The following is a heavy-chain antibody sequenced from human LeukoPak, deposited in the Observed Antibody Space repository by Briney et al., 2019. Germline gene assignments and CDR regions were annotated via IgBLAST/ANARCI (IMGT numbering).Heavy chain of an antibody. CDR2: INPSSGGT. J-gene: IGHJ6*03. V-gene: IGHV1-2*02. Sequence: GASVKVSCKASGYTFTGYYIQWARQAPGQGLEWIGWINPSSGGTNYAPKFQGRVTMTRDTSISTAYMDLSRLRSDDTAVYYCARGVVAATFYYYMDVWGKGTTVTVSS. CDR1: GYTFTGYY. CDR3: ARGVVAATFYYYMDV. D-gene: IGHD2-15*01.